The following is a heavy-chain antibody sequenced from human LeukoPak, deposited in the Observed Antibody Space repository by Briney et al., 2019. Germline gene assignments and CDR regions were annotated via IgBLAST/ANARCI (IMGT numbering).Heavy chain of an antibody. J-gene: IGHJ4*02. V-gene: IGHV3-23*01. Sequence: AGSLRLSCAVSGITLSNYGMSWVPQAPGRGLEWVAGISDSGGRTYYADSVRGRFTVSRDNPKNTLYLPMNSLSAEDTAVYFWAKRGVVIRVVLVGFHKEAYYFDSWGQGALVTVSS. D-gene: IGHD3-10*01. CDR3: AKRGVVIRVVLVGFHKEAYYFDS. CDR1: GITLSNYG. CDR2: ISDSGGRT.